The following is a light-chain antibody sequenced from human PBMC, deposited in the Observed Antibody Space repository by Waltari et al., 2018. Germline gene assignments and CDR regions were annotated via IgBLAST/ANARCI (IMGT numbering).Light chain of an antibody. V-gene: IGKV4-1*01. CDR2: WAS. Sequence: DIVMTQSPDSLPVSLGERATINCKSSQSVLFSSDNNNYLAWYQHKPGQPPNRLIYWASTRACGVPDRFSGSESATDFTLAINSLQAEDVAVYYCHQFYSAPLTFGQGTKVEIK. CDR1: QSVLFSSDNNNY. J-gene: IGKJ1*01. CDR3: HQFYSAPLT.